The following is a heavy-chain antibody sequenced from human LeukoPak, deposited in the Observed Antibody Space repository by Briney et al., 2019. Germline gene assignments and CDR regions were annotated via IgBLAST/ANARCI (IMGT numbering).Heavy chain of an antibody. CDR1: GYTFTGYY. V-gene: IGHV1-2*02. J-gene: IGHJ4*02. Sequence: ASVKVSCKASGYTFTGYYMHWVRQAPGQGLEWMGWINPNSGGTNYAQKFQGRVTMTRDTSISTAYMELSRLRSDDTAVYYCATYPHGITIFGLYFDYWGQGTLSPSPQ. CDR2: INPNSGGT. CDR3: ATYPHGITIFGLYFDY. D-gene: IGHD3-3*01.